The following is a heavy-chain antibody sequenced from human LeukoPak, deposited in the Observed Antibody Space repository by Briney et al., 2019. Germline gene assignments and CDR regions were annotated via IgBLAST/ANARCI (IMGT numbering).Heavy chain of an antibody. CDR3: ARGGVLLWFGESHGMDV. CDR2: INPNSGGT. D-gene: IGHD3-10*01. Sequence: ASVKVSCKASGYTFTGYYMHWVRQAPGQGLEWMGWINPNSGGTNYAQKFQGRVTMTRDTSISTAYMELSSLRSEDTAVYYCARGGVLLWFGESHGMDVWGQGTTVTVSS. J-gene: IGHJ6*02. V-gene: IGHV1-2*02. CDR1: GYTFTGYY.